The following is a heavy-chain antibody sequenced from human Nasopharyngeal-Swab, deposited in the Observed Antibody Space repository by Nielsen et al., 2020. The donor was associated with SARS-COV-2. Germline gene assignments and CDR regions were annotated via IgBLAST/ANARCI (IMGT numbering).Heavy chain of an antibody. V-gene: IGHV3-7*01. J-gene: IGHJ6*03. Sequence: GGSLRLSCAASGFTFSSYWMSWVRQAPGKGLEWVAKIKQDGSEKYYVDSVKGRFTISRDNAKNSLYLQMNSLRAEDTAVYYCARATIVATIFGYYYYYYMDVWGKGTTVTVSS. D-gene: IGHD5-12*01. CDR2: IKQDGSEK. CDR1: GFTFSSYW. CDR3: ARATIVATIFGYYYYYYMDV.